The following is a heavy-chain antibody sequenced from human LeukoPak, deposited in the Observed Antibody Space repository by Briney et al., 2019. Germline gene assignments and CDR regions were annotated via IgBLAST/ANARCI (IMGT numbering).Heavy chain of an antibody. D-gene: IGHD6-13*01. V-gene: IGHV1-8*03. Sequence: ASVKVSCKASGYTFTSYDINWVRQATGQGLEWMGWMNPNSGNTGYAQKFQGRVTITRNTSISTAYMELSSLRSEDTAVYYCARHGSSWTYFDYWGQGTLVTVSS. J-gene: IGHJ4*02. CDR3: ARHGSSWTYFDY. CDR1: GYTFTSYD. CDR2: MNPNSGNT.